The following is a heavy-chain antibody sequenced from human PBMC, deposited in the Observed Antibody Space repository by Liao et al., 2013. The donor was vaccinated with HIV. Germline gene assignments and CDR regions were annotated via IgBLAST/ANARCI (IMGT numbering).Heavy chain of an antibody. CDR1: DGSINNDDYY. CDR3: ARALSSGFYGWYFDL. J-gene: IGHJ2*01. CDR2: IYYRGST. Sequence: QVQLLESGPGLVRPLQTLSLTCTVSDGSINNDDYYWSWIRQSPGKGLEWIGFIYYRGSTYYNPSLKSQVLISVDTSKNQFSLKFNSVTAADTAVYYCARALSSGFYGWYFDLWGRGTLVTVSS. D-gene: IGHD6-19*01. V-gene: IGHV4-30-4*08.